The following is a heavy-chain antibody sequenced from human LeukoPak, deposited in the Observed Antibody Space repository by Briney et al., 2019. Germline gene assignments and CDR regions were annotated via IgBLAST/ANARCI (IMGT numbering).Heavy chain of an antibody. J-gene: IGHJ3*01. D-gene: IGHD5-12*01. Sequence: PGGSLRLSCATSGFSVTHNYMSWVRQAPGKGLEWVSIIYSGGSLYYADSVRGRFTISRDISNNTVSLQMNGLRVEDTAVYYCAGAYRYDAFDVWGQGTMVTVSS. V-gene: IGHV3-53*01. CDR2: IYSGGSL. CDR3: AGAYRYDAFDV. CDR1: GFSVTHNY.